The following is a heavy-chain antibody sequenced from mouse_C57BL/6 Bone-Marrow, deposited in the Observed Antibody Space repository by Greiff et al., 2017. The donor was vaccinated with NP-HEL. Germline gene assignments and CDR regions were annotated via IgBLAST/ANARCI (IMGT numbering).Heavy chain of an antibody. D-gene: IGHD2-1*01. V-gene: IGHV1-64*01. J-gene: IGHJ4*01. CDR2: IHPNSGST. CDR1: GYTFTSYW. Sequence: VQLQQPGAELVKPGASVKLSCKASGYTFTSYWMHWVKQRPGQGLEWIGMIHPNSGSTNYNEKFKSKATLTVDKSSSTAYMQLSSLTSEDSAVYYCVIYYGNYGDYWGQGTSVTVSS. CDR3: VIYYGNYGDY.